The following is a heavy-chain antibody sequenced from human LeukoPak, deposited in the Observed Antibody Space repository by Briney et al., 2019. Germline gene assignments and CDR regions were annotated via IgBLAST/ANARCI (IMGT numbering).Heavy chain of an antibody. CDR1: GFTFSSYS. CDR3: ARDGGQQLVSFDY. CDR2: ISSSSSYI. D-gene: IGHD6-13*01. V-gene: IGHV3-21*01. Sequence: GGSLRLSCAASGFTFSSYSMNWVSQAPGKGLEWVSSISSSSSYIYYADSVKGRFTISRDNAKNSLYLQMNSLRAEDTAVYYCARDGGQQLVSFDYWGQGTLVTVSS. J-gene: IGHJ4*02.